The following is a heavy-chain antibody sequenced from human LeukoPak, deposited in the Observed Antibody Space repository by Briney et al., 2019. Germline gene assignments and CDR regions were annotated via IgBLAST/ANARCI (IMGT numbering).Heavy chain of an antibody. V-gene: IGHV3-30*02. CDR3: AKDGPGGDIVLMVYAMVGAFDI. Sequence: GGSLRLSCAASGFTFSSYGMHWVRQAPGKGLGWVAFIRYDGSNKYYADSVKGRFTISRDNSKNTLYLQMNSLRAEDTAVYYCAKDGPGGDIVLMVYAMVGAFDIWGQGTMVTVSS. J-gene: IGHJ3*02. CDR2: IRYDGSNK. D-gene: IGHD2-8*01. CDR1: GFTFSSYG.